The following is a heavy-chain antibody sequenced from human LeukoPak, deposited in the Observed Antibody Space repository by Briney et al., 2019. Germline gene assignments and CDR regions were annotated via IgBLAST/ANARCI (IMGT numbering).Heavy chain of an antibody. J-gene: IGHJ3*02. CDR1: GYTFTSYD. Sequence: ASVKVSCKASGYTFTSYDINWVRQATGQGLEWMGWMNPNSGNTGYAQKFQGRVTMTRDTSISTAYMELSRLRSDDTAVYYCARGYCGGDCDDAFDIWGQGTMVTVSS. CDR3: ARGYCGGDCDDAFDI. D-gene: IGHD2-21*02. CDR2: MNPNSGNT. V-gene: IGHV1-8*01.